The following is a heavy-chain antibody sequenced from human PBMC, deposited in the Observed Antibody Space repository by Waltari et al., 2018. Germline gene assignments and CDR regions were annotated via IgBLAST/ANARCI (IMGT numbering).Heavy chain of an antibody. CDR2: IYTSGST. V-gene: IGHV4-4*07. J-gene: IGHJ3*02. CDR1: GGSISSYY. Sequence: QVQLQESGPGLVKPSETLSLTCTVSGGSISSYYWSWIRQPAGKGLEWIGRIYTSGSTNYNPSLKSRVTMSVDTSKNQFSLKLSSVTAADTAVYYCAREGPGRGFMITFGGALDAFDIWGQGTMVTVSS. CDR3: AREGPGRGFMITFGGALDAFDI. D-gene: IGHD3-16*01.